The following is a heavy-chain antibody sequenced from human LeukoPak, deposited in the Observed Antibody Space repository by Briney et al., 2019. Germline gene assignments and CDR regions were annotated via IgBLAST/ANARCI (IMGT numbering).Heavy chain of an antibody. V-gene: IGHV3-53*01. D-gene: IGHD2-21*01. CDR2: IYSAGST. CDR3: ANVVGGY. Sequence: GGSLRLSCAASGFTVSSIYMTWVRQAAGKGLEWVSLIYSAGSTAYADSVKGRFTISRDNARNTLYLQMNSLRVEDTAVYYCANVVGGYWGQGTLVTVSS. CDR1: GFTVSSIY. J-gene: IGHJ4*02.